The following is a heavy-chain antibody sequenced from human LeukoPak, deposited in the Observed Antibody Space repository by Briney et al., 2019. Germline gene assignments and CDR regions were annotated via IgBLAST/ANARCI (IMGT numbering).Heavy chain of an antibody. CDR1: GDSFSTYA. D-gene: IGHD3-16*01. Sequence: GASVKVSCKASGDSFSTYAISWVRQAPRQGLEWMGGIFPMFETANYAQRFQGRLTITADIATSTAYMDLSSLRSEDTAVYYCARGVTSYGTRLTYWGQGTLVTVSS. J-gene: IGHJ4*02. CDR2: IFPMFETA. CDR3: ARGVTSYGTRLTY. V-gene: IGHV1-69*06.